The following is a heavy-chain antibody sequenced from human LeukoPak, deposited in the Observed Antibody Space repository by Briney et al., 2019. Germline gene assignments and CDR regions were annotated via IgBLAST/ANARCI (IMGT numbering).Heavy chain of an antibody. J-gene: IGHJ6*02. CDR3: ATWGSSSSPLPSMDV. CDR1: GYTFTSYY. Sequence: ASVKVSCKASGYTFTSYYIQWVRRAPGQGLEWMGIIDPRGGGTTYAQNFQGRVTMTRDTSTGTVYMELSSLTSEDTAVYYCATWGSSSSPLPSMDVWGQGTTVIVPS. V-gene: IGHV1-46*01. CDR2: IDPRGGGT. D-gene: IGHD6-13*01.